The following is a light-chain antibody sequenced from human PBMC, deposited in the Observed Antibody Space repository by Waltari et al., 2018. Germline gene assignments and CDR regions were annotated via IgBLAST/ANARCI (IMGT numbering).Light chain of an antibody. CDR3: QEYGSSLTWT. CDR2: SAS. J-gene: IGKJ1*01. Sequence: EIVLTQSPGTLSLSPGERVTLSCRASPSVRSSYLAWYQQKSGQPPRLLIYSASSRATGIPDRFIGSGSGTDFTLTISRLEPEDFAVYYCQEYGSSLTWTFGQGTKVEIK. V-gene: IGKV3-20*01. CDR1: PSVRSSY.